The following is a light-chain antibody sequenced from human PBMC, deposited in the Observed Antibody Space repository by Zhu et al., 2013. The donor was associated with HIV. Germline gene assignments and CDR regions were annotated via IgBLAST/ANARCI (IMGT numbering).Light chain of an antibody. CDR2: GAS. CDR3: QQYNDWPLYT. Sequence: EVVLTQSPVTLSVSPGERATLSCRTSQSVDTNLAWYQQKPGQAPRLLIYGASTRATGLPARFSGSGSGTEFTLTISSLQSEDFAVYYCQQYNDWPLYTFGQGTKLEIK. CDR1: QSVDTN. J-gene: IGKJ2*01. V-gene: IGKV3-15*01.